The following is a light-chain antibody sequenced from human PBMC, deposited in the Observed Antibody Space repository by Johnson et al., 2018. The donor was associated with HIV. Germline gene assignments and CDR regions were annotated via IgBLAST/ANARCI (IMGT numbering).Light chain of an antibody. CDR2: ENN. V-gene: IGLV1-51*02. J-gene: IGLJ1*01. Sequence: QSVLTQPPSVSAAPGQKVTISCSGSSSNIGNNYVSWYQQIPGTAPKLLIYENNKRPSGIPDRFSGSKSGTSATLGITGLQTGDEADYYCGTWDSSLGVFGTGTKVTVL. CDR1: SSNIGNNY. CDR3: GTWDSSLGV.